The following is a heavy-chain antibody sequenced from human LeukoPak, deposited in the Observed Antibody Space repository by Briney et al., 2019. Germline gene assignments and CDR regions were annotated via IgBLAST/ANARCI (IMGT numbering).Heavy chain of an antibody. CDR2: IYYSGST. V-gene: IGHV4-31*03. D-gene: IGHD3-10*01. Sequence: SETLSLTCTVSGGSISSGGYYWRWIRQHPGKGLEWIGYIYYSGSTYYNPSLKSRVTISVDTSKNQFSLKLSSVTAADTAVYYCARGTLYGSGSSFDYWGQGTLVTVSS. CDR1: GGSISSGGYY. J-gene: IGHJ4*02. CDR3: ARGTLYGSGSSFDY.